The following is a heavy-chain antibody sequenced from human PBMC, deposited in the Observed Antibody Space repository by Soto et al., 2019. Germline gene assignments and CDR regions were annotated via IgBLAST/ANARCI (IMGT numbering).Heavy chain of an antibody. CDR1: GGSISNNW. CDR2: VYHSGST. V-gene: IGHV4-4*02. J-gene: IGHJ4*02. D-gene: IGHD3-22*01. Sequence: QVQLQESGPGRVKPSGTLSLTCAVSGGSISNNWWSWVRQPPGKGLEWIGKVYHSGSTNYNPSLNRRVTISLYKSKNQFSLNLSSVTAADTAVYYCARERYDSSGFYYSHFDYWGQGTLVTVSS. CDR3: ARERYDSSGFYYSHFDY.